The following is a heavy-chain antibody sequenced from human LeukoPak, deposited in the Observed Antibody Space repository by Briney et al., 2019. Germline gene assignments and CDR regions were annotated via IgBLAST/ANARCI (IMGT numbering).Heavy chain of an antibody. J-gene: IGHJ4*02. D-gene: IGHD3-10*01. CDR2: INPSGGST. V-gene: IGHV1-46*01. Sequence: ASVKVSCRASGYTFTSYYMHWVRQAPGQGLEWMGIINPSGGSTSYAQKFQGRVTMTRDTSTSTVYTELSSLRSEDTAVYYCARSYRGFGELVDYWGQGTLVTVSS. CDR3: ARSYRGFGELVDY. CDR1: GYTFTSYY.